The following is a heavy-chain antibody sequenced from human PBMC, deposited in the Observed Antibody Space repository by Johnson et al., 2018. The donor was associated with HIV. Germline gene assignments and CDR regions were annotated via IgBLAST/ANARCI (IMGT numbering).Heavy chain of an antibody. Sequence: VQLVESGGGVVQPGGSLRLSCAASGFTFSSYWMHWFRQAPGNGLVWVSHINSEGSSTTYADSVKGRFTISRDNAKNTLYRQMNSLRAEDTAVYYCARSPGWHAFDIWGQGTMVTVSS. J-gene: IGHJ3*02. D-gene: IGHD2-15*01. V-gene: IGHV3-74*02. CDR2: INSEGSST. CDR1: GFTFSSYW. CDR3: ARSPGWHAFDI.